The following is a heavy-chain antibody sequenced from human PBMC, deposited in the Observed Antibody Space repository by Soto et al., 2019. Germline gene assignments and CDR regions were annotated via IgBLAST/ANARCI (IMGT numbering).Heavy chain of an antibody. V-gene: IGHV4-61*01. CDR2: IYYSGST. CDR3: ARVRYYYESSGYFPPHQTFYY. J-gene: IGHJ4*02. D-gene: IGHD3-22*01. CDR1: GGSVSSGSYY. Sequence: SETLSLTCTVSGGSVSSGSYYWSWIRQPPGKGLEWIGYIYYSGSTNYNPSLKSRVTISVDTSKNQFSLKLSSVTAADTAVYYCARVRYYYESSGYFPPHQTFYYWGKGTLVTVYS.